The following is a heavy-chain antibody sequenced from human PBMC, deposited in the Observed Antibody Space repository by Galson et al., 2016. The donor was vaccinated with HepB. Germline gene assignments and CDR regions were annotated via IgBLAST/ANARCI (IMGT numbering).Heavy chain of an antibody. D-gene: IGHD2/OR15-2a*01. V-gene: IGHV4-61*02. CDR2: IFTTGTT. CDR1: GASITYGNFY. Sequence: TLSLTCTVSGASITYGNFYWSWIRQPADKELEWIGRIFTTGTTNYNPSLKNRVTISIDTSKNQFSLKLSSVTAADTAVYYCARLPFYGTGSENWFDPWGPGTLVTVSS. J-gene: IGHJ5*02. CDR3: ARLPFYGTGSENWFDP.